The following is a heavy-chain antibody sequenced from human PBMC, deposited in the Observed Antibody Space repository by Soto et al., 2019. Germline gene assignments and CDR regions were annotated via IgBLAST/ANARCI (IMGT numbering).Heavy chain of an antibody. D-gene: IGHD2-15*01. CDR3: ARGHLGITTTGTWYDFDY. V-gene: IGHV4-59*01. CDR2: IYYSGRT. J-gene: IGHJ4*02. CDR1: GYSISSYY. Sequence: SETLSLTCTVSGYSISSYYWTWFRQPPGKGLEYIGYIYYSGRTYYNPSLKSRVTISVDTSKNQFSLKLSSVTAADPAVYYCARGHLGITTTGTWYDFDYWGQGTLVTVSS.